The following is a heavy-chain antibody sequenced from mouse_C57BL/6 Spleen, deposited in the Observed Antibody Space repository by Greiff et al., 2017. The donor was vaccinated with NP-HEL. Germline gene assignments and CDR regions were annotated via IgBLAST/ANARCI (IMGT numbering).Heavy chain of an antibody. CDR1: GYTFTEYT. D-gene: IGHD2-1*01. CDR3: ARHEGYGNYPYYFDY. CDR2: FYPGSGSI. J-gene: IGHJ2*01. Sequence: VQLVESGAELVKPGASVKLSCKASGYTFTEYTIHWVKQRSGQGLEWIGWFYPGSGSIKYNEKFKDKATLTADKSSSTVYMELSRLTSEDSAVYFCARHEGYGNYPYYFDYWGQGTTLTVSS. V-gene: IGHV1-62-2*01.